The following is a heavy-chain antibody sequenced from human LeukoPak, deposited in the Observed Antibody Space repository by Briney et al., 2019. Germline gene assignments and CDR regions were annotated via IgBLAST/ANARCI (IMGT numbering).Heavy chain of an antibody. Sequence: SETLSLTCGVYGGSFSGYYWRWIRQPPGKGLEWIGEINHSGSTNYNPSLKSRVTISVDTSKNQFSLKLSSVTAADTAVYYCARLGYGYGYYYYYYMDVWGKGTTVTVSS. CDR3: ARLGYGYGYYYYYYMDV. J-gene: IGHJ6*03. V-gene: IGHV4-34*01. CDR1: GGSFSGYY. CDR2: INHSGST. D-gene: IGHD5-18*01.